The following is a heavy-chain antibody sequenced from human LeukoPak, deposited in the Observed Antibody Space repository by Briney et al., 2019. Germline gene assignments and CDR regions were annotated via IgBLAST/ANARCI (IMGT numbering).Heavy chain of an antibody. V-gene: IGHV1-2*02. Sequence: GASVKVSCKASGYTFTGYYMHWVRQAPGQGLEWMGWINPNSGGTNYAQKFQGRVTMTRDTSISTAYMELSRLRSDDTAVYYCARDPSRAAAVTWYFDLWGRGTLVTVSS. CDR1: GYTFTGYY. D-gene: IGHD6-13*01. J-gene: IGHJ2*01. CDR3: ARDPSRAAAVTWYFDL. CDR2: INPNSGGT.